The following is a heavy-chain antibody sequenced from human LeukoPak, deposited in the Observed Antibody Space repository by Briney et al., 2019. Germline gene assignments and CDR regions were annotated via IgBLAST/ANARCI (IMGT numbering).Heavy chain of an antibody. Sequence: PSETLSLTCAVYGGSFSGYYWSWIRQPAGKGLEWIGRIYTSGSTNYNPSLKSRVTMSVDTSKNQFSLKLSSVTAADTAVYYCARWMINYYMDVWGKGTTVTVSS. CDR3: ARWMINYYMDV. D-gene: IGHD3-16*01. J-gene: IGHJ6*03. CDR2: IYTSGST. CDR1: GGSFSGYY. V-gene: IGHV4-59*10.